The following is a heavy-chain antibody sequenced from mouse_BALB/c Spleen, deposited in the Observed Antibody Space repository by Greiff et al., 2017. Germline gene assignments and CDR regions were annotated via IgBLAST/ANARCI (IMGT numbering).Heavy chain of an antibody. CDR2: ISCYNGAT. CDR1: GYAFTGYY. Sequence: LVKTGASVKISCKASGYAFTGYYMHWVKQSHGKSLEWIGYISCYNGATSYNQKFKGKATFTVDTSSSTAYMQFNSLTSEDSAVYYCARATVVAPYAMDYWGQGTSVTVSS. J-gene: IGHJ4*01. V-gene: IGHV1S34*01. CDR3: ARATVVAPYAMDY. D-gene: IGHD1-1*01.